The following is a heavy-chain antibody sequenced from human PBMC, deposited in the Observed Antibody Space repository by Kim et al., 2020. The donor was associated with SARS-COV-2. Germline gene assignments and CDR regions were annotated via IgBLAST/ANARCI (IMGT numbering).Heavy chain of an antibody. D-gene: IGHD4-17*01. Sequence: GGSLRLSCAASGFTFSSYAMSWVRQAPGKGLEWVSAISGSGGSTYYADSVKGRFTISRDNSKNTLYLQMNSLRAEDTAVYYCAKDIGTSDYGDYFAFDIWGQGTMVTVSS. CDR1: GFTFSSYA. V-gene: IGHV3-23*01. CDR2: ISGSGGST. CDR3: AKDIGTSDYGDYFAFDI. J-gene: IGHJ3*02.